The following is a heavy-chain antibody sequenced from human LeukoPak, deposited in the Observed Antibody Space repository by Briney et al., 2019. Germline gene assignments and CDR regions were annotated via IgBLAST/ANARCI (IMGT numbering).Heavy chain of an antibody. CDR2: ISGSADIT. CDR3: GKYLQPSGYPSELDN. CDR1: GCTLSSYA. Sequence: GGSLTPSCSDPGCTLSSYAVGWVRQATVRELKWVASISGSADITTYADSLKGRFTISRDNSKNTLYLQINSLRDEDTAPYYGGKYLQPSGYPSELDNWGQGTMVTVSS. D-gene: IGHD5-12*01. V-gene: IGHV3-23*01. J-gene: IGHJ3*02.